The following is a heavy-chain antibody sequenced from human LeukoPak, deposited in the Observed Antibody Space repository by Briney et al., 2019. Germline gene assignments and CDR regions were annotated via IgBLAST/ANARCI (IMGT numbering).Heavy chain of an antibody. Sequence: GGSLRLSCAASGFTFSSYWMSWVLQAPGKRLVWVANIKQDGSEKYYVDSVKGRFTISRDNAKNSLYLQMNSLRAEDTAVYYSARHSNFLSLEAWGFYYCGQGTLATVSS. CDR3: ARHSNFLSLEAWGFYY. V-gene: IGHV3-7*01. CDR2: IKQDGSEK. CDR1: GFTFSSYW. J-gene: IGHJ4*02. D-gene: IGHD1-1*01.